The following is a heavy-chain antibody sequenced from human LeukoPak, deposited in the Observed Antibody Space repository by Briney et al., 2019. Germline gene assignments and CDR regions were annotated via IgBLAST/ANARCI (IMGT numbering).Heavy chain of an antibody. CDR2: ISWDGTT. CDR3: VKDLSYESSGYVFDY. D-gene: IGHD3-22*01. CDR1: GFTFGDYT. V-gene: IGHV3-43*01. J-gene: IGHJ4*02. Sequence: PGGSLRLSCAASGFTFGDYTMHWVRQAPGKTLEWVSLISWDGTTYYTDSVKGRFTISRDNSENSLYLQMDSLRSEDTAFYYCVKDLSYESSGYVFDYWGQGTLVTVSS.